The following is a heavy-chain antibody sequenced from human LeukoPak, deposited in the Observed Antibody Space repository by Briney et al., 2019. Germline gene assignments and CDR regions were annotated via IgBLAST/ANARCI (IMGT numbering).Heavy chain of an antibody. Sequence: GGSLRLSCTASGFTFGDYAMSWVRQAPGKGLEWVGFIRSKAYGGTTEYAASVKGRFTISRDDSKSIAYLQMNSLRAEDTAVYYCARDPRYSGSYYGDYWGQGTLVTVSS. J-gene: IGHJ4*02. D-gene: IGHD1-26*01. CDR2: IRSKAYGGTT. CDR1: GFTFGDYA. V-gene: IGHV3-49*04. CDR3: ARDPRYSGSYYGDY.